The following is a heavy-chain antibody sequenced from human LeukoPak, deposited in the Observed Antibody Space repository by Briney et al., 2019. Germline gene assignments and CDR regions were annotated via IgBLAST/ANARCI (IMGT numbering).Heavy chain of an antibody. CDR3: ARDRFAWELLPSYFDY. CDR2: ISAYNGNT. CDR1: GYTFTSYG. D-gene: IGHD1-26*01. Sequence: VASVKVSCKASGYTFTSYGISWVRQAPGQGLEWMGWISAYNGNTNYAQKLQGRVTMTTDTSTSTAYMELRSLRPDDTAVYYCARDRFAWELLPSYFDYWGQGTLVTVSS. J-gene: IGHJ4*02. V-gene: IGHV1-18*01.